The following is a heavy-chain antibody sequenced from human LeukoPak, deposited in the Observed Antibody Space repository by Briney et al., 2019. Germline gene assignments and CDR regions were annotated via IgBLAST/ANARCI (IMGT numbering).Heavy chain of an antibody. J-gene: IGHJ1*01. Sequence: QSSGTLSLTCTVSGGSISTYYWSWIRQPPGKGLEWIGYIFYSGSTNYNPSLKSRVTISVDTSKNQFSLKLSSVTAADTAVYYCARGNSYYDTSGYFPWESFQHWGQGTLVTVSS. V-gene: IGHV4-59*01. CDR1: GGSISTYY. D-gene: IGHD3-22*01. CDR3: ARGNSYYDTSGYFPWESFQH. CDR2: IFYSGST.